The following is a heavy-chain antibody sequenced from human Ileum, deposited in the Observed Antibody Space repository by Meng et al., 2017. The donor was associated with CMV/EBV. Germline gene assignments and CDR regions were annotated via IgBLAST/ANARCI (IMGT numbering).Heavy chain of an antibody. CDR2: INHSGGS. CDR3: ATGTSQAWELLHS. CDR1: GGSFSGYH. V-gene: IGHV4-34*02. Sequence: QGQLQQWGAGVLKPSETLSLTCGVYGGSFSGYHWSWIRQPPGKGLEWIGEINHSGGSNYNPSLKSRVTISLDTSKTQFSLKLNSVTAADTAVYYCATGTSQAWELLHSWGQGILVTVSS. D-gene: IGHD2-21*01. J-gene: IGHJ4*02.